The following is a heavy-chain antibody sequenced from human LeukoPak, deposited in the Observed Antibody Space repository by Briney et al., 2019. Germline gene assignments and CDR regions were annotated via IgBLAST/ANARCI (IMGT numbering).Heavy chain of an antibody. CDR3: AKAHSGSFDY. J-gene: IGHJ4*02. Sequence: GGSLRLSCAASGFIVNNNYMSWVRQAPGKGLEWVAVISYDGSNKYYADSVKGRFTISRDNSKNTLYLQMNSLRAEDTAVYYCAKAHSGSFDYWGQGTLVTVSS. V-gene: IGHV3-30*18. CDR2: ISYDGSNK. D-gene: IGHD5-12*01. CDR1: GFIVNNNY.